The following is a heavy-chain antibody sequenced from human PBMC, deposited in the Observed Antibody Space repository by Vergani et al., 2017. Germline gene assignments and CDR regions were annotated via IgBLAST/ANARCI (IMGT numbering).Heavy chain of an antibody. D-gene: IGHD4-11*01. CDR2: IDHTGRP. V-gene: IGHV4-34*01. J-gene: IGHJ6*03. CDR1: GGSFTSYH. Sequence: QVQLQQWGGGLLKPSETLSLTCVVNGGSFTSYHWTWIRQSPGEGLEWVGDIDHTGRPAYNPSLKSRLTMSVDKSRNQFSLTLNSVTATDTAIYFCARVNTETNGHLYYYYYMDVWDKGTAVAVS. CDR3: ARVNTETNGHLYYYYYMDV.